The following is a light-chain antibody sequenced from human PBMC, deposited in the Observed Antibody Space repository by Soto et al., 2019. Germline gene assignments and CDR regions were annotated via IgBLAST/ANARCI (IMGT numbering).Light chain of an antibody. V-gene: IGKV3-11*01. CDR1: QSVSSY. Sequence: EIVLTQSAAAVSLSPGERATLSCRASQSVSSYLAWYQQKPGQAPRLLIYDASNRATAIPARFSGSGSGTDFTLTISSLEPEDFGVYYCQQRSNWPLTFGGGTKVDI. J-gene: IGKJ4*01. CDR2: DAS. CDR3: QQRSNWPLT.